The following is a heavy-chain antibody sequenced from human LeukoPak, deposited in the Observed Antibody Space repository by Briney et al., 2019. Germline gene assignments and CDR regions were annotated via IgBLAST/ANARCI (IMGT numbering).Heavy chain of an antibody. CDR3: AKSKSPYPMDYIFDF. CDR2: ISNDGSIT. CDR1: GFTFSSYG. D-gene: IGHD4-11*01. J-gene: IGHJ4*02. V-gene: IGHV3-30*18. Sequence: GGSLRLSCAASGFTFSSYGMHWVRQAPGKGLEWVAVISNDGSITKYGDSVKGRFTISGDNSKNTLYAQMNSLRTDDAAVYYCAKSKSPYPMDYIFDFWGQGTLVTVSS.